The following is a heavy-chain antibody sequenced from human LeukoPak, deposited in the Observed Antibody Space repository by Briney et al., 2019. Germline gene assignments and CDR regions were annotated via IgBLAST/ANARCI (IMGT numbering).Heavy chain of an antibody. J-gene: IGHJ4*02. CDR3: AAYGSGSYYFDY. D-gene: IGHD3-10*01. CDR2: ISGSGGST. CDR1: GFTFSSYA. Sequence: GGSLRLSYAASGFTFSSYAMSWVRQAPGKGLEWVSAISGSGGSTYYADSVKGRFTISRDNSKNTLYLQMNSLRAEDTAVYYCAAYGSGSYYFDYWGQGTLVTVSS. V-gene: IGHV3-23*01.